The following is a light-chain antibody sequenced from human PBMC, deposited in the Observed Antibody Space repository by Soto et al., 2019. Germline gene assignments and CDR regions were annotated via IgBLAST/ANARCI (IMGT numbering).Light chain of an antibody. Sequence: DIKMTQSPSTLSASVGDRVTITARASQSISSWLAWYQQKPGKAPKLLIYDASSLESGVPSRFSGSGSGTEFTLTISSLQPDDFATYYCQQYNSYSPTFGQGTKVDI. V-gene: IGKV1-5*01. CDR1: QSISSW. CDR3: QQYNSYSPT. J-gene: IGKJ1*01. CDR2: DAS.